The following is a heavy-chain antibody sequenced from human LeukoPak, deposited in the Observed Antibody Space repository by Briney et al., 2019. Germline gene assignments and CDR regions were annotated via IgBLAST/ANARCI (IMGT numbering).Heavy chain of an antibody. Sequence: PGGSLRLSCAASGFTFSSYWMSWVRQAPGKGLEWVANIKQDGSEKYYVDSVKGRFTISRDNANNSLYLQMNSLRAEGTAVYYCARVSLGYCSSTSCPDYFDYWGQGTLVTVSS. V-gene: IGHV3-7*01. D-gene: IGHD2-2*01. J-gene: IGHJ4*02. CDR3: ARVSLGYCSSTSCPDYFDY. CDR1: GFTFSSYW. CDR2: IKQDGSEK.